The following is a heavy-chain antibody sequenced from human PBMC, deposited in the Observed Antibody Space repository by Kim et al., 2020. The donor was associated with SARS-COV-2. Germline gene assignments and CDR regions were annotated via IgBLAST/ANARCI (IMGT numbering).Heavy chain of an antibody. V-gene: IGHV3-21*01. Sequence: GGSLRLSCAASGFTFSSSSMNWVRQAPGKGLEWVSSISSSSSYIYYADSVKGRFTISRDNAKNSLYLQINSLRAEDTAVYYCARGDPWGGSYSFFDYWGQGTLVTVPS. CDR2: ISSSSSYI. D-gene: IGHD1-26*01. CDR3: ARGDPWGGSYSFFDY. J-gene: IGHJ4*02. CDR1: GFTFSSSS.